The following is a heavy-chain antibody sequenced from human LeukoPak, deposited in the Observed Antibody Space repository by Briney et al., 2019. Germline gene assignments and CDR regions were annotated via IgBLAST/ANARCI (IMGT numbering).Heavy chain of an antibody. CDR2: ITSSGAGT. V-gene: IGHV3-23*01. J-gene: IGHJ3*02. CDR3: ATLRRSGAERDAFDI. Sequence: GGSLRLSCAASKFTFSSYAMSWVRQAPGKGLEWVSTITSSGAGTYYADSVKGRFTISRDNSKSTLFLRMNSPRVDDTAVYFCATLRRSGAERDAFDIWGHGTMVTVSS. CDR1: KFTFSSYA. D-gene: IGHD3-10*01.